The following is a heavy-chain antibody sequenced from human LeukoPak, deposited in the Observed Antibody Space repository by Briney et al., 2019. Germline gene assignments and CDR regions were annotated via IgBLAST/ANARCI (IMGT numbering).Heavy chain of an antibody. Sequence: GGSLRLSCAASGFTFSSYAMSWARQAPGKGPQWASAISGSGGITYYADSVKGRFAISRDNSKNTLYLQMNSLRAEDTAVYYCAKGGYCSGGTCYPMDVWGQGTTVTVSS. CDR2: ISGSGGIT. D-gene: IGHD2-15*01. V-gene: IGHV3-23*01. CDR3: AKGGYCSGGTCYPMDV. J-gene: IGHJ6*02. CDR1: GFTFSSYA.